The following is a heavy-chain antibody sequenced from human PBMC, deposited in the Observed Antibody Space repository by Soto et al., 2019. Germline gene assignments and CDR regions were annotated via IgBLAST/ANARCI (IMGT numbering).Heavy chain of an antibody. J-gene: IGHJ4*02. Sequence: QVQLVQSGAEVKKPGASVKVSCKASGYTFTSYAMHWVRQAPGQRLEWMGWINAGNVNTKYSQKFQGRVTITRDTSASTAYMELSSLRSEDTAVYYCARGEFLSYDDYWGQGTLVTVSS. CDR2: INAGNVNT. CDR1: GYTFTSYA. CDR3: ARGEFLSYDDY. V-gene: IGHV1-3*01. D-gene: IGHD3-16*01.